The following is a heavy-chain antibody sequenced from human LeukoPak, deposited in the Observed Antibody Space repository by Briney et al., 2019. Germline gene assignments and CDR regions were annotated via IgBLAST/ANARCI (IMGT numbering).Heavy chain of an antibody. J-gene: IGHJ5*02. Sequence: SETLSLTCTVSGGSISSYYWSWIRQPAGKGLEGSGRIYTSGSTNYNPSLKSRVTMSVATSKNQFYLKLSSVTAADTAVYYCARDPALYDTRANWFDPWGQGTLVTVSS. CDR3: ARDPALYDTRANWFDP. CDR1: GGSISSYY. V-gene: IGHV4-4*07. D-gene: IGHD3-9*01. CDR2: IYTSGST.